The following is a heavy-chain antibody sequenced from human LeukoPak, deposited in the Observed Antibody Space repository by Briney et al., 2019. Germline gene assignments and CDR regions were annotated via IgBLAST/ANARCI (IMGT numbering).Heavy chain of an antibody. Sequence: GGSLRLSCAASGFTFSSYAMSWVRQAPGKGLEWVSAISGSGGSTYYADSVKGRFTISRDNSKNTLYLQMNSLRAEDTAVYYCAKDGPYYDSSGSYGHFDYWGQGTLVTVSS. D-gene: IGHD3-22*01. CDR1: GFTFSSYA. J-gene: IGHJ4*02. CDR3: AKDGPYYDSSGSYGHFDY. CDR2: ISGSGGST. V-gene: IGHV3-23*01.